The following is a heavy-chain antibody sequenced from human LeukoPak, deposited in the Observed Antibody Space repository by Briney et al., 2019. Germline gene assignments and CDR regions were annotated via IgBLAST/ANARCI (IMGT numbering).Heavy chain of an antibody. V-gene: IGHV4-59*01. CDR2: IYYSGST. Sequence: PSETLSLTCTVSGGSISSYYWSWIRQPPGKGLEWIGYIYYSGSTNYNPSLKSRVTISVDTSKNQFSLKLSSVTAADTAVYYCARSDCSSTSCVSGIFWFDPWGQGTLVTVSS. CDR1: GGSISSYY. CDR3: ARSDCSSTSCVSGIFWFDP. J-gene: IGHJ5*02. D-gene: IGHD2-2*01.